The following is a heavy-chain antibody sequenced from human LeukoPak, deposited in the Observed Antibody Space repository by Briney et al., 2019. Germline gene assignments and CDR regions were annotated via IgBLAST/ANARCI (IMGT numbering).Heavy chain of an antibody. D-gene: IGHD2-2*01. CDR3: ARVIGARYCSSTSCPDAFDI. Sequence: ASVKVSCKASGYTFTSYAMHWVRQAPGQRLEWMGWINAGNGNTKYSQKFQGRVTITRDTSAGTAYMELNSLRSEDTAVYYCARVIGARYCSSTSCPDAFDIWGQGTMVTVSS. CDR1: GYTFTSYA. CDR2: INAGNGNT. J-gene: IGHJ3*02. V-gene: IGHV1-3*01.